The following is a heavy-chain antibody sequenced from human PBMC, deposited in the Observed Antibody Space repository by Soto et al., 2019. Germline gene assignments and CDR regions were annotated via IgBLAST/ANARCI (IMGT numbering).Heavy chain of an antibody. CDR3: ARDRIAVAGMVYYYYGMDV. CDR2: IIPIFGTA. Sequence: SVKVSCKASGGTFSSYAISWVRQAPGQGLEWMGGIIPIFGTANYAQKFQGRVTITADESTSTAYMELSSLRSEDTAVYYCARDRIAVAGMVYYYYGMDVWGQGTTVTVSS. V-gene: IGHV1-69*13. J-gene: IGHJ6*02. D-gene: IGHD6-19*01. CDR1: GGTFSSYA.